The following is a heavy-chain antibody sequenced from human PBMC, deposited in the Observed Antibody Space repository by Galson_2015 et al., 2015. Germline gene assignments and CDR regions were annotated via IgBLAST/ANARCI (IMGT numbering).Heavy chain of an antibody. Sequence: ETLSLTCAVYGGSFSGYYWSWIRQPPGKGLEWIGEINHSGSTNYNPSLKSRVTISVDTSKNQFSLKLSSVTAADTAVYYCARSLRAKQRPTYYYYYGMDVWGQGTTVTVSS. CDR3: ARSLRAKQRPTYYYYYGMDV. CDR1: GGSFSGYY. V-gene: IGHV4-34*01. J-gene: IGHJ6*02. CDR2: INHSGST. D-gene: IGHD6-25*01.